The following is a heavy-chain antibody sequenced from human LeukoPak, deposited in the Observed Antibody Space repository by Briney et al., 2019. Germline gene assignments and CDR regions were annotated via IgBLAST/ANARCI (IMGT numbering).Heavy chain of an antibody. V-gene: IGHV3-30*04. D-gene: IGHD3-3*01. Sequence: GGSLRLSCAASGFTFSSYAMHWVRQAPGKGLEWVAVISYDGSNKYYADSVKGRFTISRDNSKNTLYLQMNGLRAEDTAVYYCAREIQQIFGVVITYYYYGMDVWGQGTTVTVSS. CDR3: AREIQQIFGVVITYYYYGMDV. CDR1: GFTFSSYA. J-gene: IGHJ6*02. CDR2: ISYDGSNK.